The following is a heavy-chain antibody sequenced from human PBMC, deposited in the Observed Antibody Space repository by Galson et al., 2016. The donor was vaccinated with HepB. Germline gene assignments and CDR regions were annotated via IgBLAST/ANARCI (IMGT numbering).Heavy chain of an antibody. CDR3: ARTRTLPASAGMDV. CDR2: LSPDGGSP. Sequence: SLRLSCAASGFTFSSYWMHWVRQAPGKGLMWVSRLSPDGGSPIYADSVKGRFTISRDNAKNTLYLQMNSLRAEDTAVYYCARTRTLPASAGMDVWGQGTAVIVS. D-gene: IGHD2-2*01. CDR1: GFTFSSYW. V-gene: IGHV3-74*01. J-gene: IGHJ6*02.